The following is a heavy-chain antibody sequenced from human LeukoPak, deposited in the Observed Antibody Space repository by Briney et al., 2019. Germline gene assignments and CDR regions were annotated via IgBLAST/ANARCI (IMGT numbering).Heavy chain of an antibody. CDR2: FDPEDGET. V-gene: IGHV1-24*01. CDR1: GYTLTELS. Sequence: ASVKVSCKVSGYTLTELSIHWVRQAPGGALEWMGGFDPEDGETVYAPKFQGRVTMTEDTSADTAYMELSSLRSEDTAVYYCTTCLNGAGQPVAIYYYGMDVWGQGTTVTVSS. J-gene: IGHJ6*02. D-gene: IGHD2-2*01. CDR3: TTCLNGAGQPVAIYYYGMDV.